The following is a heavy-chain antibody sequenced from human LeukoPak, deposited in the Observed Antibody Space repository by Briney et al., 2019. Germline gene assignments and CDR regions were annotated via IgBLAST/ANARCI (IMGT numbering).Heavy chain of an antibody. V-gene: IGHV1-18*01. D-gene: IGHD6-19*01. CDR1: GYTFTSYG. CDR2: ISAYNGNT. J-gene: IGHJ4*02. Sequence: WASVKVSCKASGYTFTSYGISWVRQAPGQGLEWMGWISAYNGNTNYAQKLQGRVSMTTDTSTSTAYMELRSLRSDDTAVYYCARYSSGWYFGGNFDYWGQGTLVTVSS. CDR3: ARYSSGWYFGGNFDY.